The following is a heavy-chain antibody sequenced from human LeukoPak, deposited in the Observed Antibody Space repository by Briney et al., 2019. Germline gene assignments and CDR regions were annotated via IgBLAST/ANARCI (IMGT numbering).Heavy chain of an antibody. V-gene: IGHV1-24*01. J-gene: IGHJ5*02. CDR2: FDPEDGET. Sequence: GASVKVSCKVSGYTLTDLSMHWVRQAPGKGLEWMGGFDPEDGETIYAQKFQGRVTMTEDTSTDTAYMELSSLRSEDTAVYYCATRALITIFGVVINPGDWFDPWGQGTLVTVSS. CDR3: ATRALITIFGVVINPGDWFDP. D-gene: IGHD3-3*01. CDR1: GYTLTDLS.